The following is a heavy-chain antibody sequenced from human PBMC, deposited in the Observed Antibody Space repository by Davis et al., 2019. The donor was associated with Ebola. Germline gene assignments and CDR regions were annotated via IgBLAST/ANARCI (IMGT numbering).Heavy chain of an antibody. D-gene: IGHD3-22*01. J-gene: IGHJ2*01. V-gene: IGHV3-23*01. CDR1: GFTFSSYA. CDR3: AKGVGQYYYDSSGYYYTYWYFDL. Sequence: GESLKISCAASGFTFSSYAMSWVRQAPGKGLEWVSAISGSGGSTYYADSVKGRFTISRDNSKNTLYLQMNSLRAEDTAVYYCAKGVGQYYYDSSGYYYTYWYFDLWGRGTLVTVSS. CDR2: ISGSGGST.